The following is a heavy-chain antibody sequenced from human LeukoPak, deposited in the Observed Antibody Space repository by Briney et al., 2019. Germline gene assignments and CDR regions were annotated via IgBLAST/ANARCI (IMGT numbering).Heavy chain of an antibody. Sequence: GASVKVSCKASGGTFSNYAISWVRQAPGQGLEWMGRIIPMLGTTKYAQKFQGRVTITADKFTATAHMELSSLTSDDTATYYCTRATGYGNNCLDPWGQGTLVSVSS. CDR2: IIPMLGTT. D-gene: IGHD5-12*01. CDR1: GGTFSNYA. V-gene: IGHV1-69*04. J-gene: IGHJ5*02. CDR3: TRATGYGNNCLDP.